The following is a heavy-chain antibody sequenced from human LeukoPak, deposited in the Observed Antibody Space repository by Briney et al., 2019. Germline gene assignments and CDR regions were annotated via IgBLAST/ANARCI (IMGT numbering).Heavy chain of an antibody. CDR1: GLSFSSYA. D-gene: IGHD3-10*01. V-gene: IGHV3-23*01. CDR3: SAYGSGSPIIRWGY. Sequence: GGSLRLSCAASGLSFSSYAMSWVRQAPGKGLEWVSAISGSGGSTYYADSVKGRFTISRDNSKHTLYLQMNSLRAEDTAVYHCSAYGSGSPIIRWGYWGQGTLVTVSS. CDR2: ISGSGGST. J-gene: IGHJ4*02.